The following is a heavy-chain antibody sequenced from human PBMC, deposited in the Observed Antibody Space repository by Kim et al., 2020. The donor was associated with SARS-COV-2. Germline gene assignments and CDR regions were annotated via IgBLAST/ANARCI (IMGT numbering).Heavy chain of an antibody. CDR2: ISSNSSYI. J-gene: IGHJ6*02. Sequence: GGSLRLSCAGSGFTFSSYSINWVRQAPGKGLEWVSSISSNSSYIYYADSLKGRFTISRDNAKNSLYLQMNSLRVEDTAVYYCARWGLANMRGKDVWGQGTTVTVSS. V-gene: IGHV3-21*01. CDR3: ARWGLANMRGKDV. CDR1: GFTFSSYS. D-gene: IGHD2-21*01.